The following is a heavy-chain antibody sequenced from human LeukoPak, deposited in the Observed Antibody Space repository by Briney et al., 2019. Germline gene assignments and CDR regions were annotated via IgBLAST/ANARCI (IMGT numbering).Heavy chain of an antibody. D-gene: IGHD3-22*01. V-gene: IGHV4-30-4*01. J-gene: IGHJ5*02. CDR1: GGSISSGEYY. CDR2: IYYSGST. Sequence: PSETLSLTCTVSGGSISSGEYYWSWIRQSPGKGLEWIGYIYYSGSTYYNPSLKSRVTISVDTSKNQFSLKLSSVTAADTAVYYCASAYDRSGYLTGFDPWGQGTLVTVSS. CDR3: ASAYDRSGYLTGFDP.